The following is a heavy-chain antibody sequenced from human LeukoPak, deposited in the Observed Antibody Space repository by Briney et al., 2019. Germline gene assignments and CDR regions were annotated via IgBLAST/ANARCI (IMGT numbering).Heavy chain of an antibody. V-gene: IGHV4-34*01. Sequence: SETLSLTCAVYGGSFSGYYWSWIRQPPGKGLEWIGEINHSGSTNYNPSLKSRVTISVDTSKNQFSLKLSFVTAADTAVYYCARGQSSLFTYLNLDPWGQGTLVTVSS. J-gene: IGHJ5*02. D-gene: IGHD1-14*01. CDR2: INHSGST. CDR3: ARGQSSLFTYLNLDP. CDR1: GGSFSGYY.